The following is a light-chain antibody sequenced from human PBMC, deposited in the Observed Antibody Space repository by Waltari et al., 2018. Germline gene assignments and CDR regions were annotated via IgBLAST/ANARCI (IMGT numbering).Light chain of an antibody. CDR1: NSGDKC. Sequence: SYELTQPPSVPLSPGQTASITCTGDNSGDKCACRYQQKPGQSPVLVIYQDNKRPSGIPERFSGSNSGNTSTLTISGTQAMDEADYYCQAWDSSTVVFGGGTELTVL. V-gene: IGLV3-1*01. CDR2: QDN. CDR3: QAWDSSTVV. J-gene: IGLJ2*01.